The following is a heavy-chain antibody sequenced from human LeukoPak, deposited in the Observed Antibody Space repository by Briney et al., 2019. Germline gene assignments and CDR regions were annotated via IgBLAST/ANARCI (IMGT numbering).Heavy chain of an antibody. D-gene: IGHD6-6*01. J-gene: IGHJ5*02. Sequence: SETLSLTCTVSGGSISSSSYYWGWIRQPPGKGLEWIGYIYYSGSTNYNPSLKSRVTISVDTSKNQFSLKLSSVTAADTAVYYCARDQGSPTGFGPWGQGTLVTVSS. CDR1: GGSISSSSYY. CDR3: ARDQGSPTGFGP. V-gene: IGHV4-61*01. CDR2: IYYSGST.